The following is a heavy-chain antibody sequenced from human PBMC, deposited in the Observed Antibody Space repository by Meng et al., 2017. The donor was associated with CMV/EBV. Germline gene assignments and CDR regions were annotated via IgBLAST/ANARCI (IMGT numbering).Heavy chain of an antibody. D-gene: IGHD2-21*02. CDR3: AREGDNPFDY. CDR1: GGSISSGDYY. Sequence: QVRPQKAGPGLVQPSQALSLTCTVSGGSISSGDYYWSWIRQHPGKGLEWIGYIYYSASTYYNPSLKSRVTISVDTSKNQFSLKLSSATAADTAVYYCAREGDNPFDYWGQGTLVTVSS. CDR2: IYYSAST. V-gene: IGHV4-30-4*08. J-gene: IGHJ4*02.